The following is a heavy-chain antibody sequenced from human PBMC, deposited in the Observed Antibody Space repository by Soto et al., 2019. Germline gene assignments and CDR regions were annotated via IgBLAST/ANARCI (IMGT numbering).Heavy chain of an antibody. Sequence: QVQLQESGPGLVKPSQTLSLISSVSGGSVTSGNYYWSWIREPPGKGLEWIGYIAYNGRTNYNPSVKSRLAISIDTYKTQFSLKLSAVAAEDTAVYYCAGEGGPIFAVDHFDCWGQGTLVTVSS. CDR1: GGSVTSGNYY. CDR3: AGEGGPIFAVDHFDC. J-gene: IGHJ4*02. D-gene: IGHD3-3*01. CDR2: IAYNGRT. V-gene: IGHV4-61*01.